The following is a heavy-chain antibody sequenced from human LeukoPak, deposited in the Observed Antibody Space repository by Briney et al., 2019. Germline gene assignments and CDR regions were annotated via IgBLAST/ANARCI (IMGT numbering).Heavy chain of an antibody. CDR1: GGTFSSYA. Sequence: SVKVSCKASGGTFSSYAISWVRQAPGQGLEWMGGIIPIFGTANYAQKFQGRVTITADESTSTAYMELSRLRSDDTAVYYCARLRGGIVVVPAAPGGYGWFDPWGQGTLVTVSS. V-gene: IGHV1-69*01. CDR2: IIPIFGTA. D-gene: IGHD2-2*01. J-gene: IGHJ5*02. CDR3: ARLRGGIVVVPAAPGGYGWFDP.